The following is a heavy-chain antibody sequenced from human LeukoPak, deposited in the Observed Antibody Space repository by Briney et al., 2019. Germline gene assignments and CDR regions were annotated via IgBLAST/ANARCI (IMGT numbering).Heavy chain of an antibody. CDR2: INPSGGST. J-gene: IGHJ5*02. V-gene: IGHV1-46*01. D-gene: IGHD2-2*01. CDR1: GYTFTSYH. CDR3: ARDGCSSSSCQAGGNWFDP. Sequence: GASVKVSCKASGYTFTSYHMHWVRQAPGQGLEWMGIINPSGGSTSYAQKFQGRVTMTRDTSTSTVYMELSSLRSEDTAVYYCARDGCSSSSCQAGGNWFDPWGQGTLVTVSS.